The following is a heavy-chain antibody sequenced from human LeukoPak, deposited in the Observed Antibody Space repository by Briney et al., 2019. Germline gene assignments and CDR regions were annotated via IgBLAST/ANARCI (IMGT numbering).Heavy chain of an antibody. CDR1: GFTFSSYA. CDR3: AKGRLVVTATDY. V-gene: IGHV3-23*01. D-gene: IGHD2-15*01. Sequence: GGSLRLSCAASGFTFSSYAMTWVRQAPGKGLEWVSTISTNGGSTYYADSVKGRFTISRDNSKNMLHLQMNSLRAEDTAVYYCAKGRLVVTATDYWGQGTLVTVSS. CDR2: ISTNGGST. J-gene: IGHJ4*02.